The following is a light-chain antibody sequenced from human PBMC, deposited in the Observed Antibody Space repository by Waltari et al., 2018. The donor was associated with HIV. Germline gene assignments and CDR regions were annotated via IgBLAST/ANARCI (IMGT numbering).Light chain of an antibody. CDR1: QNINSY. J-gene: IGKJ4*01. Sequence: DIQMNQSPSSLSASVGARVTISCRSSQNINSYLNWYQQKAGRAPQLLIYGALNLHTWAPRRFSARGSGTDFTLTITSLQPEDFATYFCQQSYNVPVTFGGGTKVEV. CDR2: GAL. CDR3: QQSYNVPVT. V-gene: IGKV1-39*01.